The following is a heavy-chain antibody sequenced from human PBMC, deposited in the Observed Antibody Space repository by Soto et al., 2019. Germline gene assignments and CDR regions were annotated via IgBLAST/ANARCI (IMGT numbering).Heavy chain of an antibody. V-gene: IGHV3-15*01. J-gene: IGHJ4*02. Sequence: GGSLRLSCAASGFTFTNAWMTWVRQAPGKGLEWVGRIKSKTDGGTTDYAAPVKDRFIISRDDSRNTLYLQVNSLKTEDTAVYYCATGRYFDWSPRLDYWGQGTPVTVSS. CDR3: ATGRYFDWSPRLDY. CDR1: GFTFTNAW. CDR2: IKSKTDGGTT. D-gene: IGHD3-9*01.